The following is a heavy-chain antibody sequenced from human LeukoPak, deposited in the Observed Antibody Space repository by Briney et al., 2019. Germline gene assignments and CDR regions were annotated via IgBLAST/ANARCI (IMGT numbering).Heavy chain of an antibody. CDR2: IYYSGST. Sequence: SGTLSLTCTVSGGSISSSSYYWGWIRQPPGKGLEWIGSIYYSGSTYYNPSLKSRVTISVDTSKNQFSLKLSSVTAADTAVYYCARLATTVLLWFGEPPDFYYYYMDVWGKGTTVTVSS. J-gene: IGHJ6*03. D-gene: IGHD3-10*01. V-gene: IGHV4-39*01. CDR3: ARLATTVLLWFGEPPDFYYYYMDV. CDR1: GGSISSSSYY.